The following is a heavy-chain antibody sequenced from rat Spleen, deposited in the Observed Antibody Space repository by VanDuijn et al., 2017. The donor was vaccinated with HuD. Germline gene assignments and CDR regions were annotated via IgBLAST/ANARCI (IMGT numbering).Heavy chain of an antibody. CDR2: IWTGGST. CDR3: ARDGGVMDA. CDR1: GFTFSNYG. J-gene: IGHJ4*01. V-gene: IGHV2S63*01. D-gene: IGHD1-11*01. Sequence: EVQLVESGGGLVQPGRSLKLSCAASGFTFSNYGMAWVCQPPGKGLEWMGVIWTGGSTAYNSLLKSRLSISRDTSKSQVFLKMNSLQTEGTAPYYCARDGGVMDAWGQGASVTVSS.